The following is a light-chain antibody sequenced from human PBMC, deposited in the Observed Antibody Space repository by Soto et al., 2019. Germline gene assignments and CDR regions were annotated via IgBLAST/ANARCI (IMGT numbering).Light chain of an antibody. CDR3: SSYTSRRTQV. Sequence: SVLTQPASVPASPGQSIPISSTGTNSDVGDYDYVSWYQQHPGKAPKLMIYEVTNRPSRVSNRFSGSKSGNTASLTLSGLRAEDEADHYGSSYTSRRTQVFGTGTKVTVL. V-gene: IGLV2-14*01. J-gene: IGLJ1*01. CDR1: NSDVGDYDY. CDR2: EVT.